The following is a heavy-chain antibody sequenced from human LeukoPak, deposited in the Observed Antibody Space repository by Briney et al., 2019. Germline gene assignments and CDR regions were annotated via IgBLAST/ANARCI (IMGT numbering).Heavy chain of an antibody. CDR3: ARDGSASTGYNWFDP. V-gene: IGHV1-2*02. CDR2: INPNSGGT. D-gene: IGHD3-10*01. CDR1: GYTFTGYY. J-gene: IGHJ5*02. Sequence: ASVKVSCKASGYTFTGYYMHWVRQAPGQGLEWMGWINPNSGGTNYAQKFQGRVTMTRDTSISTAYMELSRLRDDDTAVYYCARDGSASTGYNWFDPGGQGTLVTVS.